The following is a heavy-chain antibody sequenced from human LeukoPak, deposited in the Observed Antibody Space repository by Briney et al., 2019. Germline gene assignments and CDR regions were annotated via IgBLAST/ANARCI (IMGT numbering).Heavy chain of an antibody. Sequence: GGSLRLSCAASGFTFSSYSMNWVRQAPGKGVEWVSSISSSSSYIYYADSVKGRFTISRDNAKNSLYLQMNSLRAEDTAVYYCARTADYYYGMDVWGQGTTVTVSS. CDR3: ARTADYYYGMDV. D-gene: IGHD5-18*01. J-gene: IGHJ6*02. CDR2: ISSSSSYI. V-gene: IGHV3-21*01. CDR1: GFTFSSYS.